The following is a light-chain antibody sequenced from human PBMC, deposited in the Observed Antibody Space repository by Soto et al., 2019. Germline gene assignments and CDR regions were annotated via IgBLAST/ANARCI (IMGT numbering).Light chain of an antibody. V-gene: IGKV3-20*01. CDR1: QIIITY. CDR2: GAS. J-gene: IGKJ2*01. Sequence: PGERPTLSCRASQIIITYLACYQQKPGQAPRLLIYGASTRATGVPDRLSGSGSGADFTLTINRLEPEDFAVYFCQHYYRLPPTYGQGTKLEV. CDR3: QHYYRLPPT.